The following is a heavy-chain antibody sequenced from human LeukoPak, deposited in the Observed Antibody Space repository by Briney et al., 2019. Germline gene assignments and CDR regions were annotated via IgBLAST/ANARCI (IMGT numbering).Heavy chain of an antibody. V-gene: IGHV7-4-1*02. D-gene: IGHD5-12*01. CDR3: ARVGVYSGYGRWFDP. Sequence: AASVKVSCKASGYTFTSYAMNWVRQAPGQGLEWMGWINTNTGNPTYAQGSTGRFVFSLDTSVSTAYLQISSLKAEDTAVYYCARVGVYSGYGRWFDPWGQGTLVTVSS. J-gene: IGHJ5*02. CDR2: INTNTGNP. CDR1: GYTFTSYA.